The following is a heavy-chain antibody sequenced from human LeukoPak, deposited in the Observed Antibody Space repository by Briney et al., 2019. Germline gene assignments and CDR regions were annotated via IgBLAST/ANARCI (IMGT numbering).Heavy chain of an antibody. CDR2: INNRGNYI. J-gene: IGHJ4*02. Sequence: PGGSLRLSCAASGFTFSTYTMNWVRQAPGKGLEWVSSINNRGNYIYYADSVKCRFTISRDNAKNSLYLQMNSLRAEDTAVYYCAREDGVVGASSAFDYWGQGILVTVSS. V-gene: IGHV3-21*01. CDR3: AREDGVVGASSAFDY. CDR1: GFTFSTYT. D-gene: IGHD1-26*01.